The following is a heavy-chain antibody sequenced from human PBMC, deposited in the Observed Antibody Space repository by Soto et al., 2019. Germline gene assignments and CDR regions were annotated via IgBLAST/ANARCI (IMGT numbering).Heavy chain of an antibody. D-gene: IGHD2-8*01. CDR2: INQDGSDQ. J-gene: IGHJ5*02. CDR3: ATSMRHTLNP. V-gene: IGHV3-7*01. Sequence: EVQVVESGGGLVQPGGSLRLSCAASGFTFSSHWMTWVRQVPGKGLEWVANINQDGSDQYYVDSVKGRFTISRDNAKNSLCLHMNSLRVEDTAVYYCATSMRHTLNPWGQGNLVTVSS. CDR1: GFTFSSHW.